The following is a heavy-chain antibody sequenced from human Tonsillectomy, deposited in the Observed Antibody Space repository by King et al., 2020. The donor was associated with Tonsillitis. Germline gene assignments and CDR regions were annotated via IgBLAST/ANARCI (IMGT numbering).Heavy chain of an antibody. Sequence: VQLVESGGGLVKPGGALRLPCGGSGFSFSKAWMNLVRQAPGKGLEWVGRLKSKNDGGTTDYAAPVKGRFTIARDDSKNTLYLQMNRLKTEDTAVYYCTTDSSGLVVPAADWGQGTLVSVSS. CDR2: LKSKNDGGTT. CDR1: GFSFSKAW. D-gene: IGHD2-2*01. CDR3: TTDSSGLVVPAAD. J-gene: IGHJ4*02. V-gene: IGHV3-15*01.